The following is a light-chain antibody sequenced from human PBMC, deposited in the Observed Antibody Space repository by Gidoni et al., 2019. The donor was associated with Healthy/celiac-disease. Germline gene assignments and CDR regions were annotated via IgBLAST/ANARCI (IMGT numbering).Light chain of an antibody. CDR3: QSYDSSLSDSVV. CDR1: SSNIGAGYD. Sequence: QSVLTQPPSVSGAPGQRVTISCTGISSNIGAGYDVHWYQQLPGTAPKLLIYGNSNRPSGVPDRFSGSKSGTSASLAITGLQAEDEADYYCQSYDSSLSDSVVFGGGTKLTVL. J-gene: IGLJ2*01. CDR2: GNS. V-gene: IGLV1-40*01.